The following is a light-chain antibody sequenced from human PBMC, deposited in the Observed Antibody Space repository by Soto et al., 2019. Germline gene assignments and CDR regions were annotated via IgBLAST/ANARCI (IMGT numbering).Light chain of an antibody. CDR2: GAS. V-gene: IGKV3-15*01. CDR3: QQSHNRPS. Sequence: EIEMTQSPATLSVSPGERATLSCRASQSVSSNLAWYQQKPGQAPRLLIYGASTRATGIPARFSGSGSGTEFTLIISSLQSEDSAVYYCQQSHNRPSFGPGTKVEIK. J-gene: IGKJ3*01. CDR1: QSVSSN.